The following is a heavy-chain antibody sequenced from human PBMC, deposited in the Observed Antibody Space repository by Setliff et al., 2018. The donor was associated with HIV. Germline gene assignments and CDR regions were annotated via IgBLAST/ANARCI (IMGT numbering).Heavy chain of an antibody. V-gene: IGHV1-46*01. J-gene: IGHJ4*02. CDR1: GYSFTNSG. CDR3: ARVGVVVPILDY. D-gene: IGHD3-22*01. CDR2: INPSGGST. Sequence: ASVKVSCKASGYSFTNSGLSWVRQAPGQGLEWMGIINPSGGSTSYAQKFQGRVTMTRDTSTSTVYMELSSLRSEDTAVYYCARVGVVVPILDYWGQGTLVTVSS.